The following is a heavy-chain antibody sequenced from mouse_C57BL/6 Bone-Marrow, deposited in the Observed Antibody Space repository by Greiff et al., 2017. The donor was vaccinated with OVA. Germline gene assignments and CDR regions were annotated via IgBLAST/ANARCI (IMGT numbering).Heavy chain of an antibody. CDR2: IDPSDSYT. CDR1: GYTFTSYW. D-gene: IGHD1-1*01. J-gene: IGHJ3*01. V-gene: IGHV1-69*01. CDR3: ARESYYYGRSGY. Sequence: VQLQQPGAELVMPGASVKLSCKASGYTFTSYWMHWVKQRPGQGLEWIGEIDPSDSYTNYNQKFKGKSTLTVDKSSSTAYMQLSSLTSEDSAVYYCARESYYYGRSGYWGQGTLVTVSA.